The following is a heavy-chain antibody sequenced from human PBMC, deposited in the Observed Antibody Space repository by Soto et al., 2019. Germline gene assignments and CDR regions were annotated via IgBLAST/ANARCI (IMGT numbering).Heavy chain of an antibody. CDR3: ARVQKVAAKYYYDSSGYLY. J-gene: IGHJ4*01. CDR1: GGSISSGDYY. Sequence: PSETLSLTCTVSGGSISSGDYYWSWIRQPPGKGLEWIGNIYYSGSTHYNPSLKSRVAMLIDTSRNHFSLKLNSVTAADTAVYYCARVQKVAAKYYYDSSGYLYWGQGTLVTVSS. CDR2: IYYSGST. D-gene: IGHD3-22*01. V-gene: IGHV4-30-4*01.